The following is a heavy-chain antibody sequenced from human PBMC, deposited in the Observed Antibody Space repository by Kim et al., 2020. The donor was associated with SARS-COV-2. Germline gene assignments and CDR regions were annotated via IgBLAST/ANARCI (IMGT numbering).Heavy chain of an antibody. J-gene: IGHJ4*02. CDR3: ARYEWELPYYFDY. CDR1: GGSFSGYY. CDR2: INHSGST. Sequence: SETLSLTCAVYGGSFSGYYWSWIRQPPGKGLEWIGEINHSGSTNYNPSLKSRVTISVDTSKNQFSLKLSSVTAADTAVYYCARYEWELPYYFDYWGQGTLVTVSS. V-gene: IGHV4-34*01. D-gene: IGHD1-26*01.